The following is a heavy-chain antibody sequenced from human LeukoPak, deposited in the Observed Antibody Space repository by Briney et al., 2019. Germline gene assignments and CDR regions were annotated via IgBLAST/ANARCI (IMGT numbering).Heavy chain of an antibody. CDR1: GFTFSSYS. D-gene: IGHD3-22*01. V-gene: IGHV3-21*01. CDR2: ISSSSSYI. J-gene: IGHJ4*02. CDR3: ARDPRPYYDSSGRDY. Sequence: GGSLRLSCAASGFTFSSYSMNWVRQAPGKGLEWVSSISSSSSYIYYADSVKGRFTISRDNAKNSLYLQMNSLRAEDTAVYYCARDPRPYYDSSGRDYWGQGTLVTVSS.